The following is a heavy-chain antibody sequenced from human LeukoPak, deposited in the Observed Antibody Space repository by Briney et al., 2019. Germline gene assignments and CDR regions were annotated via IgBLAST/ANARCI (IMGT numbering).Heavy chain of an antibody. CDR3: AKDSGKRTIPREIFDY. CDR1: GFTFNSYS. V-gene: IGHV3-23*01. Sequence: GGSLILSCAASGFTFNSYSMNWFRQAPGKGLEWVSTISTSGGSTYYVDSVKGRFTLSRDNSKNTLYLHMNSLRAEDTAVYYCAKDSGKRTIPREIFDYWGQGTLVTVSS. D-gene: IGHD3-3*01. J-gene: IGHJ4*02. CDR2: ISTSGGST.